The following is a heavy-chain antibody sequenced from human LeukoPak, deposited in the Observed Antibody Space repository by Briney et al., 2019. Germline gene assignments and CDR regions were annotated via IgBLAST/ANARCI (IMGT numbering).Heavy chain of an antibody. CDR3: AKDSSWRDSPLYYYDSSGYPHGAFDI. CDR2: ISYDGSNK. CDR1: GFTFSSYG. Sequence: GGSLRLSCAASGFTFSSYGVHWVRQAPGKGLEWVAVISYDGSNKYYADSVKGRFTISRDNSKNTLYLQMNSLRAEDTAVYYCAKDSSWRDSPLYYYDSSGYPHGAFDIWGQGTMVTVSS. J-gene: IGHJ3*02. V-gene: IGHV3-30*18. D-gene: IGHD3-22*01.